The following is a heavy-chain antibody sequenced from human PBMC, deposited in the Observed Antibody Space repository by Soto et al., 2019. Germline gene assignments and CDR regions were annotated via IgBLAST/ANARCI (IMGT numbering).Heavy chain of an antibody. CDR3: ARDSSPCGDYVGFDY. CDR1: GYTFASYG. D-gene: IGHD4-17*01. Sequence: ASVNVSCKASGYTFASYGISWVRQAPGQGLEWMGWISAYNGNTNYAQKLQGRVTMTTDTSTSTAYMELRSLRSDDTAVYYCARDSSPCGDYVGFDYWGQGTLVTVSS. CDR2: ISAYNGNT. J-gene: IGHJ4*02. V-gene: IGHV1-18*01.